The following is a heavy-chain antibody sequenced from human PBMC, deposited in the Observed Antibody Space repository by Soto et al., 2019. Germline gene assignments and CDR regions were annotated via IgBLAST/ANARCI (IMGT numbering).Heavy chain of an antibody. V-gene: IGHV4-31*03. J-gene: IGHJ5*02. CDR1: GGSISSGGYY. CDR3: ARLRIATNNYKWFDP. D-gene: IGHD2-21*01. Sequence: SETLSLTCTVSGGSISSGGYYWSWICQVPGRGLEWIGHIYVTGAVDYNPSLRDRITISQDTSERQFSLNLRLVTAADTAVYYCARLRIATNNYKWFDPWGQGTLVTVSS. CDR2: IYVTGAV.